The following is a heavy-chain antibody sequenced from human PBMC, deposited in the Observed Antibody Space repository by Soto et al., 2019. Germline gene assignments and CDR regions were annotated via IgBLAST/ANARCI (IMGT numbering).Heavy chain of an antibody. Sequence: PGESLKISCKGSGYSFTSYWIGWVRQMPGKGLEWMGIIYPGDSDTRYSPSFQGQVTISADKSISTAYLQWSSLKASDTAMYYCATRHLQYCSGGTCNPFDFWGQGALVTVSS. J-gene: IGHJ4*02. D-gene: IGHD2-15*01. CDR2: IYPGDSDT. CDR3: ATRHLQYCSGGTCNPFDF. V-gene: IGHV5-51*01. CDR1: GYSFTSYW.